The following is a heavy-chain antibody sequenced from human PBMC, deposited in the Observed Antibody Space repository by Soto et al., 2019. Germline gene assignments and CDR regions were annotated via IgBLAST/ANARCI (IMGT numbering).Heavy chain of an antibody. V-gene: IGHV3-23*01. J-gene: IGHJ4*02. Sequence: GSLRLSCAASGFTFSSYAMSWVRQAPGKGLEWVSAISGSGGSTYYADSVKGRFTISRDNSKNTLYLQMNSLRAEDTAVYYCAKFSLLRYFDRYLKDNDYWGQGTLVTVSS. CDR2: ISGSGGST. D-gene: IGHD3-9*01. CDR3: AKFSLLRYFDRYLKDNDY. CDR1: GFTFSSYA.